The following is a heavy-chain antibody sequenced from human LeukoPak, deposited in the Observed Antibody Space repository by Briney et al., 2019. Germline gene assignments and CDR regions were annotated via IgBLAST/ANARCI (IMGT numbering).Heavy chain of an antibody. CDR3: ARSSGSYIGDVDY. D-gene: IGHD1-26*01. CDR2: ISSNGGST. Sequence: GGSLRLSCAASGFTFSSYAMHWVRQAPGKGLEYVSAISSNGGSTYCANSVKGRFTISRDNSKNTLYLQMGSLRAEDMAVYYCARSSGSYIGDVDYWGRGTLVTVSS. CDR1: GFTFSSYA. V-gene: IGHV3-64*01. J-gene: IGHJ4*02.